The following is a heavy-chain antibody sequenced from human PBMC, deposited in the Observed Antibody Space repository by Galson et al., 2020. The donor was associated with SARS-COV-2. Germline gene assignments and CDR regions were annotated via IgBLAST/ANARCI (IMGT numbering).Heavy chain of an antibody. D-gene: IGHD3-3*01. CDR1: GFTFSSYS. J-gene: IGHJ6*02. CDR3: AREGIFGVVTGYGMDV. Sequence: GGSLRLSCAASGFTFSSYSMNWVRQAPGKGLEWVSSISSSSSYIYYADSVKGRFTISRDNAKNSLYLQMNSLRAEDTAVYYCAREGIFGVVTGYGMDVWGQGTTVTVSS. V-gene: IGHV3-21*01. CDR2: ISSSSSYI.